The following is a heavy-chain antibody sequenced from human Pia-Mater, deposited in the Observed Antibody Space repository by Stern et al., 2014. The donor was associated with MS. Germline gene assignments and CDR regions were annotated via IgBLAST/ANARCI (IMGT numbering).Heavy chain of an antibody. Sequence: VQLVQSGAELIRPGESLKISCKGSGFKFSIYWIAWVRQMPGKGLEWMGIIYPGDSETRYSPFFQGQCTLSAHQPTTTAYLQWSSLNASDTAMYFCARQTTAWASDVWGQGTLVTVSS. D-gene: IGHD1-14*01. CDR3: ARQTTAWASDV. CDR2: IYPGDSET. V-gene: IGHV5-51*04. CDR1: GFKFSIYW. J-gene: IGHJ4*02.